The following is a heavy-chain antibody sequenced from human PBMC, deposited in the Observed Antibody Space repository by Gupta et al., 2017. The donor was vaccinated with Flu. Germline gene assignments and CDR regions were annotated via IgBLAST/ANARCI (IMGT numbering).Heavy chain of an antibody. CDR1: CYTFTGYS. Sequence: QVQLVQSGAEVKKPGASVKVSCKTSCYTFTGYSMHWVRQAPGQGLEWMGWINPDKGGSDHGQKFQGRVTMTRDTSSSTGYMELSTLTSDDTAVYYCALSRGVTVAASLDYWGQGTQLTVSS. CDR2: INPDKGGS. J-gene: IGHJ4*02. V-gene: IGHV1-2*02. CDR3: ALSRGVTVAASLDY. D-gene: IGHD6-19*01.